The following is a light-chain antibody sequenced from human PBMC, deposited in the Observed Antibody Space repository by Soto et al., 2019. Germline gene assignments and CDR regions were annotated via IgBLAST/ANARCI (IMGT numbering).Light chain of an antibody. CDR3: QQYGSSPRLT. CDR2: GAS. CDR1: QSVSSGY. V-gene: IGKV3-20*01. Sequence: EIVLTQSPGTLSLSPGERATLSCRASQSVSSGYLAWYQQKPGQAPRLLIYGASRRATGIPDRFSGSGSGTDFTLPISRLEPEDFAVYYCQQYGSSPRLTFGGGNKVEIK. J-gene: IGKJ4*01.